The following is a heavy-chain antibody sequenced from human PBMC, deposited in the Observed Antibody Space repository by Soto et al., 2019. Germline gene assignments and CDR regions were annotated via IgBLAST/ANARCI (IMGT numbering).Heavy chain of an antibody. CDR3: ATDAHYYDSSGYYWSHFDS. V-gene: IGHV1-24*01. CDR1: GYTLTELS. D-gene: IGHD3-22*01. CDR2: FDPEDGET. J-gene: IGHJ4*02. Sequence: GASVKVSCKVSGYTLTELSMHWVRQAPGKGLEWMGGFDPEDGETIYAQKFQGRVTMTEDTSTDTAYMELSSLRSEDTAVYYCATDAHYYDSSGYYWSHFDSWGQGTLVTV.